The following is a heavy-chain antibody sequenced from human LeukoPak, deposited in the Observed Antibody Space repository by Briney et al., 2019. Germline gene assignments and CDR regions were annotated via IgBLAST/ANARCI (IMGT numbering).Heavy chain of an antibody. CDR1: GGSISSNNYY. CDR3: QSRFLEWLLDY. V-gene: IGHV4-39*01. D-gene: IGHD3-3*01. J-gene: IGHJ4*02. Sequence: SETLSLTCTVSGGSISSNNYYWGWIRQPPGKGLEWIGNIYYSGSTYYSPSLKSRVSISVDTSKNQFSLKLSSVTAADTAVYYCQSRFLEWLLDYWGQGTLVTVSS. CDR2: IYYSGST.